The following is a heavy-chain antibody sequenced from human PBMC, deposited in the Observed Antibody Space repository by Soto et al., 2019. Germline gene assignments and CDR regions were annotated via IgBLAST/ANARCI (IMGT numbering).Heavy chain of an antibody. Sequence: QVQLVQSGAEVKKPGASVKVSCTTSGYTFSGQYINWVRQAPGQGLEWMGWINPKTGATNYARDFQDWVTMTSDTSMTTVYLELTSLTSDHPAVYSCAREEIGIFDFWGQGTMVTVSS. J-gene: IGHJ3*01. CDR1: GYTFSGQY. CDR2: INPKTGAT. V-gene: IGHV1-2*04. CDR3: AREEIGIFDF.